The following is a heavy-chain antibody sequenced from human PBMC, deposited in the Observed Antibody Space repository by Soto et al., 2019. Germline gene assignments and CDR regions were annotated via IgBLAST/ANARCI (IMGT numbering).Heavy chain of an antibody. D-gene: IGHD4-4*01. V-gene: IGHV3-23*01. Sequence: HPGGSMRLSCAASGFTFSSYAMSWVRQAPGKGLEWVSAISGSGGSTYYADSVKGRFTISRDNSKNTLYLQMNSLRAEDTAVYYCAKADDDYSTVQYYYGMDVWGQGTTVTVSS. J-gene: IGHJ6*02. CDR2: ISGSGGST. CDR3: AKADDDYSTVQYYYGMDV. CDR1: GFTFSSYA.